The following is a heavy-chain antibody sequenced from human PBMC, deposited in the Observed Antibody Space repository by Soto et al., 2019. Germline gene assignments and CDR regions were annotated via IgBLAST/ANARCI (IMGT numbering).Heavy chain of an antibody. D-gene: IGHD7-27*01. J-gene: IGHJ4*02. V-gene: IGHV3-23*01. CDR3: AKEVSLGSTVDLGY. Sequence: LGGSLRLSCAASGFTFSIFAMSWVRQSPGKGLEWVSTISGSGGSTYYADAVKGRFTISRDNSMDTLYLQMKSLRVEDTAIYYCAKEVSLGSTVDLGYWGQGTLVTVSS. CDR2: ISGSGGST. CDR1: GFTFSIFA.